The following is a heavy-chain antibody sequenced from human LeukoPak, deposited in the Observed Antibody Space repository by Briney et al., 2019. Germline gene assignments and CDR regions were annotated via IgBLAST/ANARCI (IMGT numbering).Heavy chain of an antibody. Sequence: SETLSLTCTVSGGSISNYYWSWIRQPPGKGLEWIGYIYYSGITNYNPSLKSRVTISVDTSKNQFSLKLSSVTAADTAVYYCARNNYDRWYYSDYWGQGTLVTVSS. CDR1: GGSISNYY. V-gene: IGHV4-59*01. J-gene: IGHJ4*02. D-gene: IGHD3-22*01. CDR2: IYYSGIT. CDR3: ARNNYDRWYYSDY.